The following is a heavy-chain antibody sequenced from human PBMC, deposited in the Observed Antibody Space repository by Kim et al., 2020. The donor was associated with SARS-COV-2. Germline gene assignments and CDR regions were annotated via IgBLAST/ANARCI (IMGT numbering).Heavy chain of an antibody. V-gene: IGHV3-21*01. J-gene: IGHJ4*02. CDR2: ISSSSSYI. CDR1: GFTFSSYS. D-gene: IGHD1-26*01. CDR3: ANIVGATTGRGY. Sequence: GGSLRLSCAASGFTFSSYSMNWVRQAPGKGLEWVSSISSSSSYIYYADSVKGRFTISRDNAKNSLYLQMNSLRAEDTAVYYCANIVGATTGRGYWGQGTLVTVSS.